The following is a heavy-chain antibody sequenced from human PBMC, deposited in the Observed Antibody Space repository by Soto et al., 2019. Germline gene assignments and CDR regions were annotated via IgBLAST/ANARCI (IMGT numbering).Heavy chain of an antibody. CDR3: ARDCANYYVSCMAV. V-gene: IGHV1-2*04. J-gene: IGHJ6*02. CDR1: GYTFTGYY. D-gene: IGHD3-22*01. Sequence: GASVKVSCKASGYTFTGYYMHWVRQAPGQGLEWMGWINPNSGGTNYAQKFQGWVTMTRDTSISTAYMELSRLRSDDTAVYYCARDCANYYVSCMAVWRHGATGTVS. CDR2: INPNSGGT.